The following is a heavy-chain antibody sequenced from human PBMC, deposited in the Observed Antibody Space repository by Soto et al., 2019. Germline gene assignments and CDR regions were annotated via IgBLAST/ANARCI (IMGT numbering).Heavy chain of an antibody. D-gene: IGHD6-25*01. CDR2: INPTLDST. Sequence: QEQVVQSGPAMKEPGSSVKVSCRASGIMSSGYGFSWVRQAPGHGLQWVGVINPTLDSTHYAQNLQGRVSITVDKSTDTAYLEVTSLRLEDTAIYFCATMKRARLDSWGRGTVVTVSS. CDR3: ATMKRARLDS. V-gene: IGHV1-69*06. J-gene: IGHJ4*02. CDR1: GIMSSGYG.